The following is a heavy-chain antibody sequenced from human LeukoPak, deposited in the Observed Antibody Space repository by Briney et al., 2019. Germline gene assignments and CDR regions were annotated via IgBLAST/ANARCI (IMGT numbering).Heavy chain of an antibody. CDR1: GGPISSSSYY. CDR2: IYYSGST. D-gene: IGHD4-17*01. CDR3: ARDTLLALRVMTTGSKYYFDY. Sequence: ASETLSLTCTVSGGPISSSSYYWGWIRQPPGKGLEWIGSIYYSGSTYYNPSLKSRVTISVDTSKNQFSLKLSSVTAADTAVYYCARDTLLALRVMTTGSKYYFDYWGQGTLVTVSS. J-gene: IGHJ4*02. V-gene: IGHV4-39*07.